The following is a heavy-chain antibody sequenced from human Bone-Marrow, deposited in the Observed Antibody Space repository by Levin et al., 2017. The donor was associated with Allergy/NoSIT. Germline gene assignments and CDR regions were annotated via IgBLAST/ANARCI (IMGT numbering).Heavy chain of an antibody. CDR3: ARGGYGADLFDY. CDR2: INPYDGTT. V-gene: IGHV1-46*01. CDR1: GYTFTSYF. J-gene: IGHJ4*02. D-gene: IGHD4-17*01. Sequence: GASVKVSCKASGYTFTSYFIYWVRRAPGQGLEWMGIINPYDGTTTYAQKFQGRVTVTSDTSTSTFYMDLSSLRSEDTALYYCARGGYGADLFDYWGQGTLVTVSS.